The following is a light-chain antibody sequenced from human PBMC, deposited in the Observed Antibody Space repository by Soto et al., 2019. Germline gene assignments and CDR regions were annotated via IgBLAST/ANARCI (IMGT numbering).Light chain of an antibody. Sequence: QLVLTQSPSASASLGASVKLTCTLSSGHSSNAIAWHQQQPEKGPRYLMKLNSDGSHSKGDGIPDRFSGSSSGAERYLTISSLQSEDDADYYWQTWGTGIVVFGGGTKLTVL. CDR3: QTWGTGIVV. CDR2: LNSDGSH. CDR1: SGHSSNA. V-gene: IGLV4-69*01. J-gene: IGLJ2*01.